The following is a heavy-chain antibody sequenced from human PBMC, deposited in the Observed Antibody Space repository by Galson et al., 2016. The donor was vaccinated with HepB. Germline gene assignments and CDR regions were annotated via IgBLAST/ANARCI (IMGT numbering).Heavy chain of an antibody. CDR2: VYSDDNA. D-gene: IGHD3-10*01. J-gene: IGHJ3*02. CDR3: ARDGGNRGSYSVGDSFDI. CDR1: GFMYRNYA. Sequence: SLRLSCAASGFMYRNYAMSWVRQAPGKGLEWVSTVYSDDNAYYAASVKGRFTISRDNSKSTVYLQMNSLRAEDTAIYYCARDGGNRGSYSVGDSFDIWGQGTMVTVSS. V-gene: IGHV3-53*01.